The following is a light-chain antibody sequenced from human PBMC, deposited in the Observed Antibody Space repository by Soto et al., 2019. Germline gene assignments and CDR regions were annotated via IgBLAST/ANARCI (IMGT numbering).Light chain of an antibody. Sequence: EIVMTQSPATLSVSPGEKATLSCRASQNVSSNLAWYQKRPGQAPRPLIYGASTRAPVIPARFSGSGSGAEFTFTFSSLQSEDCAVYYCQQYINWGTFGKGTKV. CDR2: GAS. CDR1: QNVSSN. V-gene: IGKV3-15*01. CDR3: QQYINWGT. J-gene: IGKJ1*01.